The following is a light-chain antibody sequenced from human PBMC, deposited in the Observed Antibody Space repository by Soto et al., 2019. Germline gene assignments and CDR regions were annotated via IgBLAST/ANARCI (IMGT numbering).Light chain of an antibody. J-gene: IGLJ3*02. Sequence: QSVLTQPASVSGSPGQSITISCTGTSSDVGGYAYVSWYQQYPGKAPKLVISAVSNRPSGVSHRFSGSRSGNTASLTISGLQAEDEAAYYCSSYTSNTNPVLGGGTKVTVL. V-gene: IGLV2-14*01. CDR3: SSYTSNTNPV. CDR1: SSDVGGYAY. CDR2: AVS.